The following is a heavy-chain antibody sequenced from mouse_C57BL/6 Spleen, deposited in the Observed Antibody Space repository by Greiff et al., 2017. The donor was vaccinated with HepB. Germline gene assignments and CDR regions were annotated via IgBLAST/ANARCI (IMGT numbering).Heavy chain of an antibody. Sequence: VQLQQSGAELVKPGASVKISCKASGYAFSSYWMNWVKQRPGKGLEWIGQIYPGDGDTNYNGKFKGKATLTADKSSSTAYMQLSSLTSEDSAVYFCATSSYYDIKGHYFDYWGQGTTLTVSS. CDR2: IYPGDGDT. CDR1: GYAFSSYW. J-gene: IGHJ2*01. D-gene: IGHD2-4*01. V-gene: IGHV1-80*01. CDR3: ATSSYYDIKGHYFDY.